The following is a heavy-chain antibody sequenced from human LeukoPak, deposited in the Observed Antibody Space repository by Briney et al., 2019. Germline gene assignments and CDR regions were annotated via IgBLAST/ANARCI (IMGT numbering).Heavy chain of an antibody. D-gene: IGHD6-13*01. CDR2: ISYDGSNK. CDR1: GFTFSSYA. J-gene: IGHJ4*02. CDR3: ARGSSSWSRVY. V-gene: IGHV3-30*14. Sequence: GGSLRLSCAASGFTFSSYAMHWVRQAPGKGLEWVAVISYDGSNKYYADSVKGRFTISRDNSKNTLYLQMNSLRAEDTAVYYCARGSSSWSRVYWGQGTLVTVSS.